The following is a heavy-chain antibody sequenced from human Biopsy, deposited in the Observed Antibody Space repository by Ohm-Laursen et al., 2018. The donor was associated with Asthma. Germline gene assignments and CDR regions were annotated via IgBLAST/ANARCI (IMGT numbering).Heavy chain of an antibody. CDR2: MFHRGTT. CDR1: GGSISSGGFS. D-gene: IGHD4-17*01. V-gene: IGHV4-30-2*05. CDR3: ARTTYGDDGFDP. J-gene: IGHJ5*02. Sequence: TLSLTCPVSGGSISSGGFSWTWIRQPPGRGLEWVGYMFHRGTTHYNPSLTSRVSISLDTSKNQFSLSLTSVTAADTAVYYCARTTYGDDGFDPWGQGTLVTVSS.